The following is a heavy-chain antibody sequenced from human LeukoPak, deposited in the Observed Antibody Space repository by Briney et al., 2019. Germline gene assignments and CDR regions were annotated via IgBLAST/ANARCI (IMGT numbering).Heavy chain of an antibody. CDR1: GGSISSYY. D-gene: IGHD6-6*01. CDR3: ASYSSSSFYFDY. CDR2: IYYSGST. V-gene: IGHV4-59*01. J-gene: IGHJ4*02. Sequence: SETLSLTCTVSGGSISSYYWSWIGQRPGKGLEWMGYIYYSGSTNYNPSLKSRVTISVDTSKNQFSLKLSSVTAADTAVYYCASYSSSSFYFDYWGQGTLVTVSS.